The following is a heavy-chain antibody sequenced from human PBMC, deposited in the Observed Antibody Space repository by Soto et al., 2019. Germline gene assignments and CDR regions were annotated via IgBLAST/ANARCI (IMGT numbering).Heavy chain of an antibody. Sequence: QVQLRESGPGLLKPSQTLSLTCTVSGDSVYSRPHSWTWIRQLPDKGLEYIGYIFYSGTTYYNPSLNDRVTISLDTSKNQFYLSLTSVTAADTAVYYCAGPTSYFEYWGQGTLFNVSS. CDR1: GDSVYSRPHS. V-gene: IGHV4-31*03. J-gene: IGHJ4*02. CDR2: IFYSGTT. CDR3: AGPTSYFEY.